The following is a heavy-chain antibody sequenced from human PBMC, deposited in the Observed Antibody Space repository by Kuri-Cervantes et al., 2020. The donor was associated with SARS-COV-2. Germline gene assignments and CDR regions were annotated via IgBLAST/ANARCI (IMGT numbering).Heavy chain of an antibody. CDR2: ISSSSSYI. J-gene: IGHJ5*02. CDR3: ARDERYCSGGSCYSEAGNWFDP. CDR1: GFTFSSDS. V-gene: IGHV3-21*01. Sequence: GGSLRLSCAASGFTFSSDSMNWVRQAPGKGLEWVSSISSSSSYIYYADSVKGRFTISRDNAKNSLYLQMNSLRAEDTAVYYCARDERYCSGGSCYSEAGNWFDPWGQGTLVTVSS. D-gene: IGHD2-15*01.